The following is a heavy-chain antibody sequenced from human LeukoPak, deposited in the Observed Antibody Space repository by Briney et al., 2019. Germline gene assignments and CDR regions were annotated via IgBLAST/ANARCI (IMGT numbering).Heavy chain of an antibody. Sequence: PGGSLRLSCAASGFTFSSYWMHWVRHAPGKGLVWVSRINSDGSSTSYADSVKGRFTISRDNAKNTLYLQMNSLRAEDTAVYYCARPQWLGAFDIWGQGTMVTVSS. CDR2: INSDGSST. J-gene: IGHJ3*02. CDR1: GFTFSSYW. D-gene: IGHD6-19*01. CDR3: ARPQWLGAFDI. V-gene: IGHV3-74*01.